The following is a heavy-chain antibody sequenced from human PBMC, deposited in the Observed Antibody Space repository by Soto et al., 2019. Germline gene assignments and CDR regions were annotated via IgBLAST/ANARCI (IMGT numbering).Heavy chain of an antibody. CDR1: GFTFDDYA. D-gene: IGHD4-17*01. Sequence: EVQLVESGGGLVQPGRSLRLSCAASGFTFDDYAMHWVRQAPGKGLEWVSGISWNSGSIGYADSVKGRFTISRDNAKNFLYLQMNSRRAEDTALYYCAKDIPNYGDYGGDFDYWGQGTLVTVSS. J-gene: IGHJ4*02. CDR3: AKDIPNYGDYGGDFDY. CDR2: ISWNSGSI. V-gene: IGHV3-9*01.